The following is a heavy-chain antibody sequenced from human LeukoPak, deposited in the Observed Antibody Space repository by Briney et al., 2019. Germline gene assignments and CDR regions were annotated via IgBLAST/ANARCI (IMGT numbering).Heavy chain of an antibody. CDR2: ISSSGSTI. J-gene: IGHJ4*02. D-gene: IGHD6-13*01. CDR3: AAGYSSSWYEDY. CDR1: GFTFSDYY. Sequence: GGSLRLSCAASGFTFSDYYMSWIRQAPGKGLEWVSYISSSGSTICYADSVKGRFTISRDNAKNSLYLQMNSLRAEDTAVYYCAAGYSSSWYEDYWGQGTLVTVSS. V-gene: IGHV3-11*01.